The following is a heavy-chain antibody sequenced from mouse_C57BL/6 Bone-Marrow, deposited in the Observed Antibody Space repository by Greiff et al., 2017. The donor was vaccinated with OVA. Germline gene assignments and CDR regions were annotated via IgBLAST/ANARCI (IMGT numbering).Heavy chain of an antibody. V-gene: IGHV1-58*01. J-gene: IGHJ2*01. CDR1: GYTFTSYG. CDR3: ASPQPTKPIYYYGSSPYYFDY. CDR2: IYIGNGYT. D-gene: IGHD1-1*01. Sequence: EVQLQESGAELVRPGSSVKMSCKTSGYTFTSYGINWVKQRPGQGLEWIGYIYIGNGYTEYNEKFKGKATLTSDTSSSTAYMQLSSLTSEDSAIYFCASPQPTKPIYYYGSSPYYFDYWGQGTTLTVSS.